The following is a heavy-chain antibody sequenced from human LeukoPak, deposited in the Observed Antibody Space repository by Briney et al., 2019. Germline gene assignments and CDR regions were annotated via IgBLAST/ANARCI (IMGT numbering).Heavy chain of an antibody. CDR3: TAIVGATPYYFDY. CDR2: IKQDGSEK. J-gene: IGHJ4*02. CDR1: GFTFSSYW. Sequence: GGSLRLSCAASGFTFSSYWMSWVRQAPGKGLEWVANIKQDGSEKYYVDSVKGRFTISRDNAKNSLYLQMNSLRAEDTAVYYCTAIVGATPYYFDYWGQGTLVTVSS. V-gene: IGHV3-7*01. D-gene: IGHD1-26*01.